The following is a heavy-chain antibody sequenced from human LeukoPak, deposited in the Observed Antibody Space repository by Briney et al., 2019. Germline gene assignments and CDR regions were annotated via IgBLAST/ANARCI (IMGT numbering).Heavy chain of an antibody. CDR3: ATASPSSPLLLWFGELDY. J-gene: IGHJ4*02. CDR1: GYTLTELS. D-gene: IGHD3-10*01. V-gene: IGHV1-24*01. Sequence: ASVKVSCKVSGYTLTELSMHWVRQAPGKGLEWMGGFDPEDGETIYAQKFQGRVTMTEDTSTDTAYMELSSLRSEDTAVYYCATASPSSPLLLWFGELDYWGQGTLVTVSS. CDR2: FDPEDGET.